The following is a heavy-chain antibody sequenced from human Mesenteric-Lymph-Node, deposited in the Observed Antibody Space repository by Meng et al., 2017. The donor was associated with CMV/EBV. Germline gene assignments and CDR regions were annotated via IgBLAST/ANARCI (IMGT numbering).Heavy chain of an antibody. D-gene: IGHD2-2*01. Sequence: GGSLRLSCAASGFTFSSYSMNWVRQAPGKGLEWVSGISGNSGATYYADSVRGRFTISRDNSKNTLYLQMNSLRGEDTAVYYCAKDRDQLLMSYLDHWGQGTLVTVSS. CDR3: AKDRDQLLMSYLDH. CDR1: GFTFSSYS. J-gene: IGHJ4*02. V-gene: IGHV3-23*01. CDR2: ISGNSGAT.